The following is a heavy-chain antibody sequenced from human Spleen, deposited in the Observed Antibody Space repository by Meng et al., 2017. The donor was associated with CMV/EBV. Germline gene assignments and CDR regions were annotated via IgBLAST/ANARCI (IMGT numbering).Heavy chain of an antibody. D-gene: IGHD3-3*01. Sequence: GESLKISCVASGFTFSSYTMNWVRQAPGKGLEWVSFISSSSSYIHYADSVKGRFTISRDNSKNTLYLQMNSLRAEDTAVYYCAKDVLRFLEWLLYDEINYYYYGMDVWGQGTTVTVSS. J-gene: IGHJ6*02. V-gene: IGHV3-21*04. CDR3: AKDVLRFLEWLLYDEINYYYYGMDV. CDR1: GFTFSSYT. CDR2: ISSSSSYI.